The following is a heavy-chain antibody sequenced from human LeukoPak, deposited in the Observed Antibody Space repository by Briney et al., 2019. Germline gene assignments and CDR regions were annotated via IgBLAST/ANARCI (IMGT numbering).Heavy chain of an antibody. CDR2: INSDGSIT. Sequence: GGSLRLSCAASGFTFSSYAMNWVRQAPGKGLVWVSHINSDGSITSYADSVKGRFTISRDNAKNTLYLQMNSLRAEDTAVYYCARDAVDTANAVWGQGTTVTVSS. CDR1: GFTFSSYA. D-gene: IGHD5-18*01. V-gene: IGHV3-74*01. CDR3: ARDAVDTANAV. J-gene: IGHJ6*02.